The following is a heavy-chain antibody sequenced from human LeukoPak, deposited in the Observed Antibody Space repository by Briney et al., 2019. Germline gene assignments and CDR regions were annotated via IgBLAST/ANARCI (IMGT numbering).Heavy chain of an antibody. D-gene: IGHD4-23*01. CDR3: AGGTKDYGGYYFDY. V-gene: IGHV4-38-2*02. CDR1: GYSISSGYY. J-gene: IGHJ4*02. Sequence: SETLSLTCTVSGYSISSGYYWGWIRQPPGKGLEWIGSIYHSGSTYYNPSLKSRVTISVDTSKNQFSLKLSSVTAADTAVYYCAGGTKDYGGYYFDYWGQGTLATVSS. CDR2: IYHSGST.